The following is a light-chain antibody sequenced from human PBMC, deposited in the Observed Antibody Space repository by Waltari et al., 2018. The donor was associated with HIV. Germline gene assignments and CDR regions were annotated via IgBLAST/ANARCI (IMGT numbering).Light chain of an antibody. CDR3: GTWDRSLSAAV. V-gene: IGLV1-51*01. Sequence: PPSVSAAPGQKVTISCSGSTSNIGNDYVSWYQHVPGAAPRLLIYDNNKRPSGIPDRFSGSRSGTSATLGITGLQTGDEAHYYCGTWDRSLSAAVFGGGTKLTVL. J-gene: IGLJ3*02. CDR1: TSNIGNDY. CDR2: DNN.